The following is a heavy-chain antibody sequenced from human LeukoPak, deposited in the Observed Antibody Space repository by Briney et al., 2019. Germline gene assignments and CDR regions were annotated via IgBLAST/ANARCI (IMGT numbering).Heavy chain of an antibody. Sequence: GGSLRLSCAASGFTFSSYGMHWVRQAPGKGLEWVAVISYDGSNKYYADSVKGRFTISRANSKNTLYLQMNSLRAEDTGVYYCLGDMTTVITNFDSWGQGTLVTVSS. D-gene: IGHD4-23*01. CDR1: GFTFSSYG. CDR2: ISYDGSNK. V-gene: IGHV3-30*03. CDR3: LGDMTTVITNFDS. J-gene: IGHJ4*02.